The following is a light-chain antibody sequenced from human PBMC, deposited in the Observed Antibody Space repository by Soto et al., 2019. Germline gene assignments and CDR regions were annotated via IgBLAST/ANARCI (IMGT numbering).Light chain of an antibody. Sequence: QSALTQPASVSGSLGQSITISCTGTSSDVGGYRYVSWYQQHPGKAPKLMIYDVSNRPSGVSNRFSGSKSGNTASLTISGLQAEDEADYYCSSYTSSSTLGVFGTGTKLTVL. CDR3: SSYTSSSTLGV. CDR1: SSDVGGYRY. CDR2: DVS. V-gene: IGLV2-14*01. J-gene: IGLJ1*01.